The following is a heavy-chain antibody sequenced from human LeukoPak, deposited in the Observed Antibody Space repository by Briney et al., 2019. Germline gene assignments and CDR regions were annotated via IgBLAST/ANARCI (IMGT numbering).Heavy chain of an antibody. Sequence: PGGSLRLSCAASGFTFSDYYMSWLRQAPGKGLEWVSYISSSGSTIYYADSVKGRFTISRDNAKNSLYLQMNSLRAEDTAVYYCAREYFGYYDSSGYSPWDYWGQGTLVTVSS. CDR3: AREYFGYYDSSGYSPWDY. D-gene: IGHD3-22*01. CDR1: GFTFSDYY. J-gene: IGHJ4*02. CDR2: ISSSGSTI. V-gene: IGHV3-11*01.